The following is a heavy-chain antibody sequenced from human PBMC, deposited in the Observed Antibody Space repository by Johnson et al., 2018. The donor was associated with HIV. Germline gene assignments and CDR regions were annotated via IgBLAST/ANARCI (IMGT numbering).Heavy chain of an antibody. J-gene: IGHJ3*02. CDR1: GFTFSDYY. D-gene: IGHD3-16*02. Sequence: VQLVESGGGVVQPGGSLRLSCAASGFTFSDYYMTWIRQAPGKGLDWVSVISGGGSTYYADAVKGRFTISRDNSKNPLYLQMNNLRAEDTADYYCAKDLSHYEYVWESYPNGFDIWGQGTMVSVSS. CDR3: AKDLSHYEYVWESYPNGFDI. CDR2: ISGGGST. V-gene: IGHV3-66*01.